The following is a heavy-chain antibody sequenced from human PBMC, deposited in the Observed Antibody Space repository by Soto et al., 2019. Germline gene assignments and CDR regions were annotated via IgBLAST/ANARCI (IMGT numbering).Heavy chain of an antibody. Sequence: QGLEWMGWISAYNGNTNYAQKLQGRVTMTTDTSTSTAYMELRSLRSDDTAVYYCARDADDYGGNAPLPHNGFWGQRTLVSGSS. J-gene: IGHJ4*02. D-gene: IGHD4-17*01. CDR3: ARDADDYGGNAPLPHNGF. CDR2: ISAYNGNT. V-gene: IGHV1-18*01.